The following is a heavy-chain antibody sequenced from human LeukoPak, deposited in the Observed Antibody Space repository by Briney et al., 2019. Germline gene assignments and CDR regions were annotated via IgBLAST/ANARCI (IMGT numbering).Heavy chain of an antibody. J-gene: IGHJ3*02. Sequence: GASVKVSCKASGYTFTSYDINWVRQATGQGLEWMGWMNPNSGNTGYAQKFQGRVTMTRNTSISTAYMELSSLRSEDTAVYHCAKAWGEANRNALNIWGQGTMVTVSS. V-gene: IGHV1-8*01. D-gene: IGHD1-14*01. CDR3: AKAWGEANRNALNI. CDR2: MNPNSGNT. CDR1: GYTFTSYD.